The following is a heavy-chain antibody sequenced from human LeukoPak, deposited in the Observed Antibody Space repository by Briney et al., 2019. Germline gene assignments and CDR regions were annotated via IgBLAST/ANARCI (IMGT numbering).Heavy chain of an antibody. CDR2: IIPIFGTA. J-gene: IGHJ4*02. V-gene: IGHV1-69*06. CDR3: ASGATTGYDY. CDR1: GGTFSSYA. Sequence: GASVKVSCKASGGTFSSYAISSVRQAHEQGLEWMGGIIPIFGTANYAQKFQGRVTITADKSTSTAYMELSSLRSEDTAVYYCASGATTGYDYWGQGTLVTVSS. D-gene: IGHD1-26*01.